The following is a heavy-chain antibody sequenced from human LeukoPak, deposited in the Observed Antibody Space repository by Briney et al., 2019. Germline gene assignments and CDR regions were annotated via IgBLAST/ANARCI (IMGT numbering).Heavy chain of an antibody. CDR2: IYTSGST. CDR1: GVSISSYS. CDR3: ARDPFLYGDYP. D-gene: IGHD4-17*01. Sequence: SETLSLTCAVSGVSISSYSWCWIRQPARKGLEWIGRIYTSGSTNYNPSLKRRVIMSVDTSKNQFPLKLSSVTAAATAVYYCARDPFLYGDYPWGQRALVTVSS. J-gene: IGHJ5*02. V-gene: IGHV4-4*07.